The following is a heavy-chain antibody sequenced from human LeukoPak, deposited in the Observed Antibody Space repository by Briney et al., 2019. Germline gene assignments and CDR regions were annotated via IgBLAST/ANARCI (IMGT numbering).Heavy chain of an antibody. V-gene: IGHV4-39*07. CDR2: VYYRVTS. Sequence: SETLSLTCTVSGDSISSSSYSWAWIRQPPGKGLEWLATVYYRVTSYSNPSLRSRVSISLDASQNQLSLRVTSVTAADTAVYYCARGLRYYDSRNRFDFWGQGALVTVSS. D-gene: IGHD3-22*01. CDR3: ARGLRYYDSRNRFDF. J-gene: IGHJ4*02. CDR1: GDSISSSSYS.